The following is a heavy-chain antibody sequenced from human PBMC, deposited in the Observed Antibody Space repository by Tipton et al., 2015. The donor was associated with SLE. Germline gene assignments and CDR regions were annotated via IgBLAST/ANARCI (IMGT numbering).Heavy chain of an antibody. Sequence: TLSLTCTVSGGSLSTSSYYWGWIRQPPGKGLGWIGTVYDSESTYYNPSLKSRVTISVDTSKNQFSLKLSSVTAADTAVYYCARTPRYYDMLTSYYMPPDYWGQGTRVTVSS. V-gene: IGHV4-39*07. CDR2: VYDSEST. J-gene: IGHJ4*02. CDR3: ARTPRYYDMLTSYYMPPDY. D-gene: IGHD3-9*01. CDR1: GGSLSTSSYY.